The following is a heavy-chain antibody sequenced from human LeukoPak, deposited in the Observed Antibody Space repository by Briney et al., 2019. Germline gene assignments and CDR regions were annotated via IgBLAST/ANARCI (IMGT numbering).Heavy chain of an antibody. CDR2: IYYSGST. J-gene: IGHJ4*02. Sequence: SETLSLTCTVSGGSISSYYWGWIRQPPGKGLEWIGSIYYSGSTYYNPSLKSRVTISVDTSKNQFSLKLSSVTAADTAVYYCARDSLAVAGIFDYWGQGTLVTVSS. V-gene: IGHV4-39*07. CDR1: GGSISSYY. D-gene: IGHD6-19*01. CDR3: ARDSLAVAGIFDY.